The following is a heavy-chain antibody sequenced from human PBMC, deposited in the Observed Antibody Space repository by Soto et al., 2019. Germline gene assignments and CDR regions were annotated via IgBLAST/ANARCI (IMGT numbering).Heavy chain of an antibody. CDR2: ISASGSTI. V-gene: IGHV3-11*01. CDR1: GFVFNDYY. J-gene: IGHJ6*02. Sequence: XGSLRLSCAAAGFVFNDYYMSWIRQAPGKGLDWVSDISASGSTIYYADSVKGRFTVSRDNAKNSLYLEMHSLRAEDTAIYYCARGENYYETSGYYYTISYFGMEVWGQGTTVTVS. CDR3: ARGENYYETSGYYYTISYFGMEV. D-gene: IGHD3-22*01.